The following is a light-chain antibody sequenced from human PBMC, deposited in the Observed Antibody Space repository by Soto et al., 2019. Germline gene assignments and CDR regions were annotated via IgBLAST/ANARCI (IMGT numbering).Light chain of an antibody. CDR3: QQYGRSPLT. CDR2: GAS. Sequence: EIVLTQSPGALSLSPGERATLSCSASQSVSSTYLAWYQQKPGQAPRLLIYGASSRASGIPDRFSGSGSGTDFTLTISRLDPEDFAVYYCQQYGRSPLTFGPGTKVDIK. J-gene: IGKJ3*01. CDR1: QSVSSTY. V-gene: IGKV3-20*01.